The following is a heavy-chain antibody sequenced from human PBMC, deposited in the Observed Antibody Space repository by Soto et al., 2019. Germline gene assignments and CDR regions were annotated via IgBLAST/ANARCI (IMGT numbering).Heavy chain of an antibody. Sequence: SVKVSCKASGGTFSSYAISWVRQAPGQGLEWMGGIIPIFGTANYAQKFQGRVTITADESTSTAYMELSSLRSEDTAVYYCAMYHYDSSGYYSGFDYWGQGTLVTVSS. J-gene: IGHJ4*02. D-gene: IGHD3-22*01. V-gene: IGHV1-69*13. CDR1: GGTFSSYA. CDR3: AMYHYDSSGYYSGFDY. CDR2: IIPIFGTA.